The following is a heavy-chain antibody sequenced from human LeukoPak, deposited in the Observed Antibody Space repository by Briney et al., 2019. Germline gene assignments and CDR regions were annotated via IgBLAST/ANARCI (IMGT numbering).Heavy chain of an antibody. V-gene: IGHV3-9*01. J-gene: IGHJ4*02. D-gene: IGHD2-15*01. CDR3: AKDMTEGDGYCSGGSCIGGYYFDY. Sequence: GRSLRLSCAASGFTFDDYAMHWVRQAPGKGLEWVSGSSWNSGSIGYADSVKGRFTISRDNAKNSLYLQMNSLRAEDTALYYCAKDMTEGDGYCSGGSCIGGYYFDYWGQGTLVTVSS. CDR1: GFTFDDYA. CDR2: SSWNSGSI.